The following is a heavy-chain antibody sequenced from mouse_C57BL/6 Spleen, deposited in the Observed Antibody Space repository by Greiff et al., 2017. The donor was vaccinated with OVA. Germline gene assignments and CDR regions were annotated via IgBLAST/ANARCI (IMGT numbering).Heavy chain of an antibody. Sequence: QVQLKQSGPELVKPGASVKISCKASGYAFSSSWMNWVKQRPGKGLEWIGRIYPGDGDTNYNGKFKGKATLTADKSSSTAYMQLSSLTSEDSAVYFCARYSTYYAMDYWGQGTSVTVSS. D-gene: IGHD2-5*01. J-gene: IGHJ4*01. CDR3: ARYSTYYAMDY. CDR1: GYAFSSSW. CDR2: IYPGDGDT. V-gene: IGHV1-82*01.